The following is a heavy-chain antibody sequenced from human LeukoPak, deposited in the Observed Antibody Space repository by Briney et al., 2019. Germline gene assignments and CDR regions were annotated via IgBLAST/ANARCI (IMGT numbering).Heavy chain of an antibody. J-gene: IGHJ6*03. CDR1: GGTFSSYA. Sequence: SVKVSCKASGGTFSSYAISWVRQAPGQGLEGMGGIIPIFGTANYAQKSQGRVTITTDESTSTAYMELSSLRSEDTAVYYCARARVASNHNYYYYMDVWGKGTTVTVSS. CDR3: ARARVASNHNYYYYMDV. CDR2: IIPIFGTA. V-gene: IGHV1-69*05. D-gene: IGHD2-15*01.